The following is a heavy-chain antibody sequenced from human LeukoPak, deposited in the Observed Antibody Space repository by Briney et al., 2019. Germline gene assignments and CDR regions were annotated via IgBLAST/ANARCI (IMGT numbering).Heavy chain of an antibody. CDR1: GFTFSSYE. V-gene: IGHV3-48*03. Sequence: GGSLRLSCAASGFTFSSYEMNWVRQAPGKGLEWVSYISSSGSTIYYADSVNGRFTISRDNAKNSLYLQMNSLRAEDTAVYYCARFRKWLRYRHFDYWGQGTLVTVSS. CDR2: ISSSGSTI. CDR3: ARFRKWLRYRHFDY. D-gene: IGHD5-12*01. J-gene: IGHJ4*02.